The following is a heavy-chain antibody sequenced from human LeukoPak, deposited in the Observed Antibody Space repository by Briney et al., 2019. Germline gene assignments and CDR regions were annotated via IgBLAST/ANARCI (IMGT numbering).Heavy chain of an antibody. D-gene: IGHD3-3*01. V-gene: IGHV3-74*01. CDR3: VRAVGGNDGRTFGY. Sequence: RPGGSLRLSCAASGFTFSSYWMHWVRQAPGKGLVWVSRVSSDGSITDYTDSVKGRFTISRDNAENTLYLQMNSLRAEDTAMYYCVRAVGGNDGRTFGYWAQGTLVTVSS. CDR2: VSSDGSIT. J-gene: IGHJ4*02. CDR1: GFTFSSYW.